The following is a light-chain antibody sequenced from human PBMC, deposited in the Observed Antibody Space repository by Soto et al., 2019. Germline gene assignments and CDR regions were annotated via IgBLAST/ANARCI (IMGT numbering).Light chain of an antibody. J-gene: IGLJ1*01. CDR2: EVR. CDR1: TSDVGGYNY. CDR3: SSYTSSSLYV. V-gene: IGLV2-14*01. Sequence: QSALTQPATVSGSPGQSITISCTGTTSDVGGYNYVSWYQQRPGKAPKLMIYEVRNRPSGISNRFSGSKSGNTASLTISGLQAEDEADYYCSSYTSSSLYVFGAGTKLTVL.